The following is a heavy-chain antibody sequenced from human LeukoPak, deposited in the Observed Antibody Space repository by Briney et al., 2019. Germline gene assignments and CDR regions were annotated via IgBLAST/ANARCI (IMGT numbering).Heavy chain of an antibody. D-gene: IGHD3-10*01. CDR1: GYTFTGYY. V-gene: IGHV1-2*02. CDR3: ARDHSPITMVRGVIIGYY. J-gene: IGHJ4*02. CDR2: INPNSGGT. Sequence: ASVRVSCKASGYTFTGYYMHWVRQAPGQGLEWMGWINPNSGGTNYAQKFQGRVTMTRDTSISTAYMELSRLRSDDTAVYYCARDHSPITMVRGVIIGYYWGQGTLVTVSS.